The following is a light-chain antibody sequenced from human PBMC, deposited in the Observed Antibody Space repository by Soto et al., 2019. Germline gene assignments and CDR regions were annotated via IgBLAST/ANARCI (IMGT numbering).Light chain of an antibody. Sequence: QSVLTQPPSASGSPGQSVTISGTGTSTDVGAYNYVSWYQHPPATAPQLLIFEVTKRPSGLHDRFSGSKSGNTASLIVSAVQADDEAAYYCSSYAGSPSSLFGTGTQVIVL. J-gene: IGLJ1*01. CDR1: STDVGAYNY. CDR2: EVT. CDR3: SSYAGSPSSL. V-gene: IGLV2-8*01.